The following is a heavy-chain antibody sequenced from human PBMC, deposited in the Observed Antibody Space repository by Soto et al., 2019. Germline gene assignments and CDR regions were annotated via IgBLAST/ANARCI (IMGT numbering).Heavy chain of an antibody. CDR2: IKRDGSEK. J-gene: IGHJ4*02. CDR3: ASLEWESSGYADY. V-gene: IGHV3-7*03. CDR1: GITFGSNW. D-gene: IGHD5-12*01. Sequence: GSLRLSCSASGITFGSNWMSWVRQAPGKGLEWVANIKRDGSEKYYVDSVKGRFTISRDNAKNTLYLQMNSLRADDTAVYYCASLEWESSGYADYWGQGTQVTVSS.